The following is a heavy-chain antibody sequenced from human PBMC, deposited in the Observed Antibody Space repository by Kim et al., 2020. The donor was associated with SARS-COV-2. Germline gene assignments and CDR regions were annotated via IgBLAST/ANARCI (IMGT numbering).Heavy chain of an antibody. V-gene: IGHV3-30*18. D-gene: IGHD1-26*01. CDR1: GFTFNTYG. J-gene: IGHJ4*02. CDR3: AKSFSGSYLGYDY. Sequence: GGSLRLSCSASGFTFNTYGMHWVRQAPGMGLQWVAATSYDGGGTFYADSVKGRFSISRDNSKNTLYLQMNSLRIEDTAVYYCAKSFSGSYLGYDYWGQGTLATVCS. CDR2: TSYDGGGT.